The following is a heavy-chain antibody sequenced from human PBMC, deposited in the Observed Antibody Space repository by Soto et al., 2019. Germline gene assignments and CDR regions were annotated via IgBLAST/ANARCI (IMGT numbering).Heavy chain of an antibody. CDR3: ARHGDDILTGYYDY. CDR1: GGSISSYY. CDR2: IYYSGST. D-gene: IGHD3-9*01. J-gene: IGHJ4*02. V-gene: IGHV4-59*08. Sequence: SETLSLTCTVSGGSISSYYWSWTRQPPGKGLEWIGYIYYSGSTNYNPSLKSRVTLLVDTSKNQFSLKLSSATAADTAVYYCARHGDDILTGYYDYWGQGALVTVSS.